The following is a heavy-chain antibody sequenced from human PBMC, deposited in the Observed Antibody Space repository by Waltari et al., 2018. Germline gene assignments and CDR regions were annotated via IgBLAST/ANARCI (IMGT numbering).Heavy chain of an antibody. CDR2: VNVDGSAA. CDR1: GFTFSSHW. Sequence: EGQLAESGGGLVQPGGSLRLSCAASGFTFSSHWMHWVRQAPGKGLVWVSRVNVDGSAATYAASVRGRFTISRDNAKNTLYLQMNSLKVEDTAVYYCARESEFCSSSACNDGFDVWGQGTMVIVSS. V-gene: IGHV3-74*01. CDR3: ARESEFCSSSACNDGFDV. D-gene: IGHD2-2*01. J-gene: IGHJ3*01.